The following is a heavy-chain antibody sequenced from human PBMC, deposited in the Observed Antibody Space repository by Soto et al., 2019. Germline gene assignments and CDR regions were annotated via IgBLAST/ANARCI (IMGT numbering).Heavy chain of an antibody. Sequence: GGSVKVSCKVSGYTLTELSMHWVRQAPGKGLEWMGGFDPEDGETIYAQKFQGRVTMTEDTSTDTAYMELSSLRSEDTAVYYCATAVRLGYYFDYWGQGTLVTVSS. V-gene: IGHV1-24*01. CDR2: FDPEDGET. CDR1: GYTLTELS. CDR3: ATAVRLGYYFDY. D-gene: IGHD6-25*01. J-gene: IGHJ4*02.